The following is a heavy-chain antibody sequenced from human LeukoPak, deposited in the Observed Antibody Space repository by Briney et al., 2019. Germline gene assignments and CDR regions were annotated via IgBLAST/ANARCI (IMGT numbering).Heavy chain of an antibody. Sequence: GGSLRLSCAASGFTFSSYAMSWVRQAPGKGLEWVSCISGSGASTYYADSVKGRFTISRDNSKNTLYLQMNSLRAEDTATYYCAKYTREFDYWGQGTLVTVSS. V-gene: IGHV3-23*01. CDR1: GFTFSSYA. CDR2: ISGSGAST. D-gene: IGHD6-13*01. J-gene: IGHJ4*02. CDR3: AKYTREFDY.